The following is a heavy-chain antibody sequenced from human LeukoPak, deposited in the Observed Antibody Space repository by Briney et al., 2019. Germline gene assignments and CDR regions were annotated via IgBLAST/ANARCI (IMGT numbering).Heavy chain of an antibody. J-gene: IGHJ5*02. CDR2: IKRDGNEK. CDR1: GFTFSGYW. V-gene: IGHV3-7*01. CDR3: AKEGAYPTITYAS. Sequence: GGSLRLSCAASGFTFSGYWMNWVRQAPGKGLEWVANIKRDGNEKNYVDSVKGRFSISRDNAKNSLYLQMDSLRAEDTAVYYCAKEGAYPTITYASWGQRPRVTVSS. D-gene: IGHD4-11*01.